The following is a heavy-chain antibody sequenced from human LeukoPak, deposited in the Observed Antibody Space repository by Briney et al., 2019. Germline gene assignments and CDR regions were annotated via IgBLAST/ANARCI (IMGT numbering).Heavy chain of an antibody. V-gene: IGHV1-46*01. CDR1: GYTFTSYG. J-gene: IGHJ4*02. CDR2: INPSGGST. CDR3: ARVKVRGVLDY. Sequence: ASVKVSCKASGYTFTSYGISWVRQAPGQGLEWMGIINPSGGSTSYAQKFQGRVTMTRDMSTSTVYMELSSLRSEDTAVYYCARVKVRGVLDYWGQGTLVTVSS. D-gene: IGHD3-10*01.